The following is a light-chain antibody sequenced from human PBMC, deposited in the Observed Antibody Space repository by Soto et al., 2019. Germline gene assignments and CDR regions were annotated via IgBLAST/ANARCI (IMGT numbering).Light chain of an antibody. CDR1: SSDVGSYNL. J-gene: IGLJ3*02. Sequence: QSVLTQPASVSGSPGQSITISCTGTSSDVGSYNLVSWYQQHPGKATKLMIYEVSKRPSGVSNRFSGSKSGNTASLTISGRQAEEEADYCCCSYAGSSTWVFGGGTKLTVL. CDR2: EVS. V-gene: IGLV2-23*02. CDR3: CSYAGSSTWV.